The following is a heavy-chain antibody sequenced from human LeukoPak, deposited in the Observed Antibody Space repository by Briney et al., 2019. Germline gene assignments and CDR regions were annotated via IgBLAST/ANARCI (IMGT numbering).Heavy chain of an antibody. D-gene: IGHD6-13*01. CDR2: ISSSGSTI. CDR3: AKVGYSSSGYYYGMDV. V-gene: IGHV3-11*04. Sequence: PGGSLRLSCAASGFTFSDYYMSWIRQAPGKGLEWVSYISSSGSTIYYADSVKGRFTISRDNSKNTLYLQMNSLRAEDTAVYYCAKVGYSSSGYYYGMDVWGQGTTVTVSS. CDR1: GFTFSDYY. J-gene: IGHJ6*02.